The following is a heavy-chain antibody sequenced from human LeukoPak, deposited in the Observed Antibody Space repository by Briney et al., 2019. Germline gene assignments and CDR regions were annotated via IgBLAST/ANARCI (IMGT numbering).Heavy chain of an antibody. D-gene: IGHD2-8*02. CDR3: ARRLLSGGVTDFFDY. CDR2: ISPSGDST. J-gene: IGHJ4*02. Sequence: GGSLRLSCAASGFTFSSHPMSWVRQAPGEGLEWVSAISPSGDSTTYPDSVKGRFTISRDNSKNMLYLQMNSLTAEDTAIYYCARRLLSGGVTDFFDYWGRGSLVTVAS. CDR1: GFTFSSHP. V-gene: IGHV3-23*01.